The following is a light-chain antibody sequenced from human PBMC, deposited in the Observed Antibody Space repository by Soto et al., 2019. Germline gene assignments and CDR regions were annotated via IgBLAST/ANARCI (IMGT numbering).Light chain of an antibody. CDR3: QHYGYSLWT. J-gene: IGKJ1*01. V-gene: IGKV3-20*01. CDR1: QSVTNNY. CDR2: GAS. Sequence: EIVLTQSPASLSASPPERESLXCRASQSVTNNYLAWYQQKPGQAPRLLIDGASSRATGVPDRFSGTGSGTDFTLTITRLEPEDFAVYYCQHYGYSLWTFGQGTKVDNK.